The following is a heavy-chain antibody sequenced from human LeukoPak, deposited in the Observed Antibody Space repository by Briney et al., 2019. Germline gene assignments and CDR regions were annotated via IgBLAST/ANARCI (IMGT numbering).Heavy chain of an antibody. V-gene: IGHV3-7*01. Sequence: GGSLRLSCPTSGSSFDGYWMTWVRQSPGKGLEWVATIKQDGNDKYYVDSVKGRFTISRDNAKKALYLQMDSLRAEDTAVYYCAADLEFNYIHPWGQGTLVTVSS. D-gene: IGHD3-10*01. CDR1: GSSFDGYW. J-gene: IGHJ5*02. CDR3: AADLEFNYIHP. CDR2: IKQDGNDK.